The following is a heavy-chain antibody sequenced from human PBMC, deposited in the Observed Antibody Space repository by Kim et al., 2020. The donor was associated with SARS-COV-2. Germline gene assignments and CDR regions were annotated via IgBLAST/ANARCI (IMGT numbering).Heavy chain of an antibody. Sequence: GGSLRLSCAASGFTFSSYAMHWVRQAPGKGLEWVAVISYDGSNKYYADSVKGRFTISRDNSKNTLYLQMNSLRAEDTAVYYCARDHYYGSGSYYNNLHYYYGMDVWGQGTTVTVSS. CDR1: GFTFSSYA. CDR2: ISYDGSNK. D-gene: IGHD3-10*01. V-gene: IGHV3-30*04. J-gene: IGHJ6*02. CDR3: ARDHYYGSGSYYNNLHYYYGMDV.